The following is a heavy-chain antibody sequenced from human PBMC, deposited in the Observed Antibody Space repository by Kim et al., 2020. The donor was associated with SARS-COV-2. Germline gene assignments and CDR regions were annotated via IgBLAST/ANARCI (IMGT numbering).Heavy chain of an antibody. Sequence: SQTLSLTCTVSGDSISSDTYSWSWIRQPPGKGLEWIGCIYYSGPTYYNPSLKSRVSISIDTSKTQFSLKLSSVTAADTALYFCARDGGSGSVGFDFWGHGIMVTVSS. CDR3: ARDGGSGSVGFDF. CDR2: IYYSGPT. D-gene: IGHD3-10*01. V-gene: IGHV4-30-4*01. CDR1: GDSISSDTYS. J-gene: IGHJ3*01.